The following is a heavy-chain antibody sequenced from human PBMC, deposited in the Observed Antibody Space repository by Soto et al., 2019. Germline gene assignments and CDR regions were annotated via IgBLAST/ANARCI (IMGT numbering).Heavy chain of an antibody. Sequence: EVQLLESGGGLVQPGGSLRLSCAASEVTFSTYPMTWVRQAPGKGLEWVSSICRDGGCTSYADSVKGRFTISRDNSKNTLYLQMNSLRAEDTAVYYCVKDAPRRCVWGQGTTVNVSS. CDR3: VKDAPRRCV. J-gene: IGHJ6*02. CDR2: ICRDGGCT. V-gene: IGHV3-23*01. CDR1: EVTFSTYP.